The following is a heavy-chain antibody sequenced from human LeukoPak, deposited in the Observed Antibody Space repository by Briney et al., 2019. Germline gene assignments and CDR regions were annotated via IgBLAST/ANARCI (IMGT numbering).Heavy chain of an antibody. D-gene: IGHD6-19*01. CDR2: IYTSGST. V-gene: IGHV4-4*07. J-gene: IGHJ3*02. Sequence: SETLSLTCTVSGGSISSYYWSWIRQPAGKGLEWIGRIYTSGSTNYNHSLKSRVTMSVDTSKNQFSLKLSSVTAADTAVYYCARDPWVDGSGWGWAFDIWGQGTMVTVSS. CDR1: GGSISSYY. CDR3: ARDPWVDGSGWGWAFDI.